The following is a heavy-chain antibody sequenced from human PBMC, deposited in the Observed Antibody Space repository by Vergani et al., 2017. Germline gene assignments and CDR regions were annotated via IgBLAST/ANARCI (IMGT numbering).Heavy chain of an antibody. CDR3: ARRRDYDILTGCFDY. D-gene: IGHD3-9*01. Sequence: QVQLQESGPGLVKPSETLSLTCTVSGGSISSYYWSWIRQPPGKGLEWIGSIYYSGSTYYNPSLKSRVTISVDTSKNQFSLKLSSVTAADTAVYYCARRRDYDILTGCFDYWGQGTLVTVSS. V-gene: IGHV4-39*01. CDR2: IYYSGST. CDR1: GGSISSYY. J-gene: IGHJ4*02.